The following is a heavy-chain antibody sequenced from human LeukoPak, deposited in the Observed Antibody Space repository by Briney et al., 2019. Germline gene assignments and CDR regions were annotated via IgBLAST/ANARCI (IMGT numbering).Heavy chain of an antibody. Sequence: SETLSLTCAVYGGSLSCYFWRCLRQPPGEGVEQVGEINHSGSNNYNQSLKSRVTISVDTSKNQFSLKLSSVTAADTAVYYCARGSRRFLEWLLPRYYFDYWGQGTLVTVSS. D-gene: IGHD3-3*01. V-gene: IGHV4-34*01. CDR3: ARGSRRFLEWLLPRYYFDY. J-gene: IGHJ4*02. CDR2: INHSGSN. CDR1: GGSLSCYF.